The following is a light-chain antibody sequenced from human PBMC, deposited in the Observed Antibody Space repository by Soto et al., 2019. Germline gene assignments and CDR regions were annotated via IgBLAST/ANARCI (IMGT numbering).Light chain of an antibody. V-gene: IGKV1-33*01. J-gene: IGKJ4*01. CDR2: DAA. CDR1: QDISNY. CDR3: QQYDNLPLT. Sequence: DIRMTQSPSSLSASVGDRVTITCQASQDISNYLSWYQQKPGKAPKLLIYDAANLETGVPSRFTGSGSATDFTFTIDSLQPEDIATYYCQQYDNLPLTFGGGTKVDIK.